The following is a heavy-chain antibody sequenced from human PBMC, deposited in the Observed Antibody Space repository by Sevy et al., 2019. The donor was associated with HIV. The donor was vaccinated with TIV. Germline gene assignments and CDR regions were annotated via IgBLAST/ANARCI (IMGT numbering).Heavy chain of an antibody. CDR3: AREAGGYDYDYGLDV. D-gene: IGHD5-12*01. Sequence: SETLSLTCSVSGGTIVSSGHYWGWIRQTPGKGLEWTGSIYYNGHTYYNPSLKSRLTISIDTSKNQFSLNLGSVTAADTGLYFCAREAGGYDYDYGLDVWGQGTTVTVSS. CDR1: GGTIVSSGHY. CDR2: IYYNGHT. V-gene: IGHV4-39*02. J-gene: IGHJ6*02.